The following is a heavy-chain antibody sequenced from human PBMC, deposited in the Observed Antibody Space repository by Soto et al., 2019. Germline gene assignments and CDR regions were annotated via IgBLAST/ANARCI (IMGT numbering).Heavy chain of an antibody. V-gene: IGHV1-69*06. Sequence: QVQLVQSGAEVKKPGSSVPVSCKAAGVTFSSYAISWVRQAPGQGLEWMGGIIPIFGTANYAQKFKGRVTITADKSMSTDYMEVRSLSSEDRAVDSCARGGGSIAAACTSFDCWGQGTLVTVSS. CDR1: GVTFSSYA. CDR3: ARGGGSIAAACTSFDC. J-gene: IGHJ4*02. CDR2: IIPIFGTA. D-gene: IGHD6-13*01.